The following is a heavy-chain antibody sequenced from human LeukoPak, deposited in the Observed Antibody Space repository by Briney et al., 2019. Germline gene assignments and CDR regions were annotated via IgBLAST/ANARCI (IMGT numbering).Heavy chain of an antibody. J-gene: IGHJ6*02. CDR3: ARESVIMVRGVIHYDMDV. V-gene: IGHV4-30-2*01. CDR2: IYHSGST. CDR1: GGSISSGGYY. D-gene: IGHD3-10*01. Sequence: SQTLSLTCTVSGGSISSGGYYWSWIRQPPGKGLEWIGYIYHSGSTYYNPSLKSRVTISVDRSKNQFSLNLTSVTAADTAVYFCARESVIMVRGVIHYDMDVWGQGTTVTVSS.